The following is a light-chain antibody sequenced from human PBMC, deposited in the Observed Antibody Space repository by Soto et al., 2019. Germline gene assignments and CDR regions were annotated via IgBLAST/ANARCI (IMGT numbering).Light chain of an antibody. J-gene: IGKJ1*01. CDR3: QQYITAPET. V-gene: IGKV3-20*01. Sequence: EIVLTQSPGTLSLSPGERATLSCRASQSVGSNYLAWYQQKPGQAPRLLIYGASSRATGTPDRFSGSGSGTDFTLTISRLEPEDFAVYHCQQYITAPETCGQGTKVEIK. CDR1: QSVGSNY. CDR2: GAS.